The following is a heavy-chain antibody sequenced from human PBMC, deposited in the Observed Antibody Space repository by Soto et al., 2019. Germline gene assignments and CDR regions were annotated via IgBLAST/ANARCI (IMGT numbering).Heavy chain of an antibody. Sequence: GGSLRLSCAASGFTVSSNYMSWVRQAPGKGLEWVSVIYSGGSTYYADSVKGRFTISRDNSKNTLYLQMNSLRAEDTAVYYCARANRVQLWSEGMDVWGQGTTVTVSS. CDR3: ARANRVQLWSEGMDV. D-gene: IGHD5-18*01. CDR1: GFTVSSNY. CDR2: IYSGGST. V-gene: IGHV3-53*01. J-gene: IGHJ6*02.